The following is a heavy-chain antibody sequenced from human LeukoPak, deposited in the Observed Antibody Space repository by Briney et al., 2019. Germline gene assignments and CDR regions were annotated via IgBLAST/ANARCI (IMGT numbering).Heavy chain of an antibody. Sequence: PGGSLRLSCAASGFTFSSYGMHWVRQAPGKGLEWVAFIRYDGSNKYYADSVKGRFTISRDNSKNTLYLQMNSLRAEDTAVYYCAKPCLRYSSGWQFDYWGQGTLVTVSS. CDR3: AKPCLRYSSGWQFDY. CDR1: GFTFSSYG. J-gene: IGHJ4*02. V-gene: IGHV3-30*02. CDR2: IRYDGSNK. D-gene: IGHD6-19*01.